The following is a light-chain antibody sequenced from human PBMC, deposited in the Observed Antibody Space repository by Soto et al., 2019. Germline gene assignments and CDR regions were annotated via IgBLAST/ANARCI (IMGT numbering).Light chain of an antibody. CDR1: QSVSSN. CDR3: QQRRSWPPTIT. CDR2: GAS. Sequence: EIVMTQYPATLSVSPGERATLSCRASQSVSSNFAWYQQKPGPAPRLLIYGASTRATGIPARFSGSGSGTDFTLSITSLEPEDSAVYYCQQRRSWPPTITFGQGTRLEI. V-gene: IGKV3-15*01. J-gene: IGKJ5*01.